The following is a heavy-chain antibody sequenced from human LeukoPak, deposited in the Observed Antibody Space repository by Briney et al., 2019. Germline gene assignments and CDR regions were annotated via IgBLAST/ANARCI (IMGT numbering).Heavy chain of an antibody. V-gene: IGHV3-23*01. D-gene: IGHD3-3*01. J-gene: IGHJ4*02. CDR2: ISGSGGST. Sequence: GGSLRLSCAASGFTFSSYAMSWVRQAPGKGLEWVSAISGSGGSTYYADSVKGRFTISRDNSKNTLYLQMNSLRAEDTAVYYCAKHLTIFGVVIHPVFDYWGQGTLVTVSS. CDR3: AKHLTIFGVVIHPVFDY. CDR1: GFTFSSYA.